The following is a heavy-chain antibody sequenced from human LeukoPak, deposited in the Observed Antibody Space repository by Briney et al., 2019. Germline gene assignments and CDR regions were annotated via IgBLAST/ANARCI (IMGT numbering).Heavy chain of an antibody. CDR3: ARRMGVAHLAS. CDR1: GGSISGSSYY. J-gene: IGHJ5*02. Sequence: PSETLSLTCNVSGGSISGSSYYWGWIRQPPGKGLEWIGCIDYSGRTYYNPSLKSRVTISVHTSKTQFSLKLSFVTAADTAVYYCARRMGVAHLASWGQGTLVTVSS. D-gene: IGHD3-3*01. CDR2: IDYSGRT. V-gene: IGHV4-39*01.